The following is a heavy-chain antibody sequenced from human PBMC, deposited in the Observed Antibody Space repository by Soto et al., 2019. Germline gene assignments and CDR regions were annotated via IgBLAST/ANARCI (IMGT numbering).Heavy chain of an antibody. D-gene: IGHD3-10*01. V-gene: IGHV1-18*04. CDR1: GDTFTSYG. CDR3: ARAGKYYYGSGSPYYYGMDV. Sequence: QVQLVQSGAEVKKPGASVKVSCKASGDTFTSYGVSWVRQAPGQGLEWMGWISGYNGNTNYAQKLQGRVTMTTDTSTSTAYMELRSLRSDDKAVYYCARAGKYYYGSGSPYYYGMDVWGQGITVTISS. CDR2: ISGYNGNT. J-gene: IGHJ6*02.